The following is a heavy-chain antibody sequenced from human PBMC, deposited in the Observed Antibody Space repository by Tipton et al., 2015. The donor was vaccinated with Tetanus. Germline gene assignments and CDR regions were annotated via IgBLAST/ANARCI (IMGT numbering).Heavy chain of an antibody. Sequence: VQLVQSGPEVKKPGESLKISCQGSGYNFNLYWIAWVRQMPGKGLEWMGIIYPGDSDTTYSPSFQGQVTISADRSISTAYLQWRSLKASDTAVFFCARRLGPYTGDQIWHFDLWGRGTLVTVSS. J-gene: IGHJ2*01. CDR2: IYPGDSDT. CDR1: GYNFNLYW. CDR3: ARRLGPYTGDQIWHFDL. D-gene: IGHD7-27*01. V-gene: IGHV5-51*01.